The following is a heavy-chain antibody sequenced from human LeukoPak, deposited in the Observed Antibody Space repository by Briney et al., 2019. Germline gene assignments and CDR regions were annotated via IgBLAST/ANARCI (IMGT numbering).Heavy chain of an antibody. CDR2: IYYSGST. V-gene: IGHV4-59*01. CDR1: GGSISSYY. J-gene: IGHJ5*02. CDR3: AREIVVVPAAIKGNWFDP. D-gene: IGHD2-2*02. Sequence: SETLSLTCTVSGGSISSYYWSWIRQPPGEGLEWIGYIYYSGSTNYNPSLKSRVTISVDTSKNQFSLKLSSVTAADTAVYYCAREIVVVPAAIKGNWFDPWGQGTLVTVSS.